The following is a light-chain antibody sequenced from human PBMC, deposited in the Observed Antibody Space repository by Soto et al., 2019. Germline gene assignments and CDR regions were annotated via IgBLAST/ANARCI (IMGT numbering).Light chain of an antibody. V-gene: IGKV1-5*03. J-gene: IGKJ1*01. CDR3: QQYNAYPWT. Sequence: DIQMTQSPSSLSGSVGDRVTITCRASQTISTWLAWYQQEPGKAPKLLIHKASSLQSDVPSGFSGSGSGTEFTLTISSLQPDDYATYYCQQYNAYPWTFGQGTKVDIK. CDR2: KAS. CDR1: QTISTW.